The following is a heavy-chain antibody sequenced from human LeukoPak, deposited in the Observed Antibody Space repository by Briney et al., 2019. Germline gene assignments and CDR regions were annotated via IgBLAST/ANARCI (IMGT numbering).Heavy chain of an antibody. Sequence: SETPSLTCAVYGGSFSGYYWSWIRQPPGKGLEWIGEINHSGSTNYNPSLKSRVTISVDTSKNQFSLKLSSVTAADTAVYYCARVRQQLASAYFDYWGQGTLVTVSS. V-gene: IGHV4-34*01. D-gene: IGHD6-13*01. CDR2: INHSGST. CDR1: GGSFSGYY. J-gene: IGHJ4*02. CDR3: ARVRQQLASAYFDY.